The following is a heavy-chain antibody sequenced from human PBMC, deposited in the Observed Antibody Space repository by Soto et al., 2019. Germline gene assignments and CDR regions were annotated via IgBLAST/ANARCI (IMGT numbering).Heavy chain of an antibody. CDR3: ARDGSSGGMDV. J-gene: IGHJ6*02. CDR2: ISYTGST. Sequence: QVQLQESGPGLLKPSETLSLTCTVSGGSIINYYWSWVRQSPGKGLEWIAYISYTGSTNYNPSLKRRATISVDTSKNQFSLNLSSVTAADSAVYYCARDGSSGGMDVWGQGTTVTVSS. D-gene: IGHD3-10*01. V-gene: IGHV4-59*01. CDR1: GGSIINYY.